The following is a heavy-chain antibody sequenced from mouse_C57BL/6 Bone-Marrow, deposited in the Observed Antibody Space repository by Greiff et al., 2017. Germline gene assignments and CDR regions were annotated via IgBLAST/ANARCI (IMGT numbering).Heavy chain of an antibody. CDR3: ASEGLGYPYYYAMDY. D-gene: IGHD2-14*01. J-gene: IGHJ4*01. CDR1: GYTFTDYY. Sequence: VQLKQSGPELVKPGASVKISCKASGYTFTDYYMNWVKQSHGKSLEWIGDINPNNGGTSYNQKFKGKATLTVDKSSSTAYMELRSLTSEDSAVYYCASEGLGYPYYYAMDYWGQGTSVTVSS. V-gene: IGHV1-26*01. CDR2: INPNNGGT.